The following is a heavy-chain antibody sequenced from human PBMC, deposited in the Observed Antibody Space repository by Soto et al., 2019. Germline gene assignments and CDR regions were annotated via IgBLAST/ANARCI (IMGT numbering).Heavy chain of an antibody. Sequence: QVQLQQSGPGLVKPSQTLSLTCTVSGGSISFDHYHWTWIRQPPGKGLEWNGYVHYSGSVLYNPSLQSRVSISVDTSKNKFSLKLSSVTAADTAVYFCAREDDGGDRDYYGLDVWGQGTTVTVSS. CDR3: AREDDGGDRDYYGLDV. J-gene: IGHJ6*02. D-gene: IGHD2-21*02. CDR1: GGSISFDHYH. CDR2: VHYSGSV. V-gene: IGHV4-30-4*01.